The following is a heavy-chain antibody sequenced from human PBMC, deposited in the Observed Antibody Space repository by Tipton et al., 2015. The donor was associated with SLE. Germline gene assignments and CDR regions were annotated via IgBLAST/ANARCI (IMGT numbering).Heavy chain of an antibody. J-gene: IGHJ4*02. CDR2: IYSGGST. CDR1: GFTVSSNY. Sequence: SLRLSCAASGFTVSSNYMSWVCQAPGKGLEWVSVIYSGGSTYYADSVKGRFTISRHNSKNTLYLQMNSLRAEDTAVYYCASRASSGYYSFDYWGQGTLVTVSS. CDR3: ASRASSGYYSFDY. D-gene: IGHD3-22*01. V-gene: IGHV3-53*04.